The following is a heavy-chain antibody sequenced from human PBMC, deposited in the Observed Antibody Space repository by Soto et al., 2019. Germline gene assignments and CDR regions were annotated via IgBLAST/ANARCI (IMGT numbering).Heavy chain of an antibody. V-gene: IGHV4-30-4*01. D-gene: IGHD4-17*01. CDR3: ARQLTYGDYRSFDY. CDR2: IYYSGST. Sequence: PSETLSLTCTVSGGSISSGDYYWSWIRQPPGKGLEWIGYIYYSGSTYYNPSLKSRVTISVDTSKNQFSLKLSSVTAADTAVYYCARQLTYGDYRSFDYWGQGTLVTVSS. CDR1: GGSISSGDYY. J-gene: IGHJ4*02.